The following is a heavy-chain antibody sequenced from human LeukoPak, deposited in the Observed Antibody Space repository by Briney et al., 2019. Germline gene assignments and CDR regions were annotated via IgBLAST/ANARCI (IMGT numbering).Heavy chain of an antibody. J-gene: IGHJ4*02. V-gene: IGHV4-59*08. CDR1: GGSISNNH. D-gene: IGHD1-26*01. CDR2: IHSSGST. CDR3: ARHGLKLVGASTIYFDN. Sequence: PSETLSLTCSVSGGSISNNHWSWIRQSPEKGLEWIGYIHSSGSTDYNPSFKSRVVVSVDTSKNQFSLKLYSVTAADTAVYYCARHGLKLVGASTIYFDNWGQGTLVTVSS.